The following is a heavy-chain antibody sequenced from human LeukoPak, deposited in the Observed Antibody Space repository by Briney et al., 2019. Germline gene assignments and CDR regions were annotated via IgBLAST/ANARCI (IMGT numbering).Heavy chain of an antibody. CDR1: GYTFTGYY. CDR3: AGFWSGYWGPDY. V-gene: IGHV1-2*02. CDR2: INPNSGGT. Sequence: ASVKVSCKASGYTFTGYYMHWVRQAPGQGLEWMGWINPNSGGTNYAQKFQGRATMTRDTSISTAYMELSRLRSDDTAVYYCAGFWSGYWGPDYWGQGTLVTVSS. J-gene: IGHJ4*02. D-gene: IGHD3-3*01.